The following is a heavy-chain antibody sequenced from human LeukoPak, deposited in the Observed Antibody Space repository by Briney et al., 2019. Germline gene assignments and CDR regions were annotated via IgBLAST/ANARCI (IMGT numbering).Heavy chain of an antibody. J-gene: IGHJ4*02. CDR2: ISYDGSNK. CDR1: GFTFSSYG. D-gene: IGHD3-3*01. CDR3: AKGFQTRTYYDFWSGYYYPTPNDY. Sequence: PGRSLRLSCAASGFTFSSYGMHWVRQAPGKGLEWVAVISYDGSNKYYADSVKGRFTISRDNSKNTLYLQMNSLRAEDTAVYYCAKGFQTRTYYDFWSGYYYPTPNDYWGQGTLVTVSS. V-gene: IGHV3-30*18.